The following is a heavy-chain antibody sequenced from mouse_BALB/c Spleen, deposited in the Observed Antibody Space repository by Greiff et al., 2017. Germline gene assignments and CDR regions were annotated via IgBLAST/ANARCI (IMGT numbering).Heavy chain of an antibody. D-gene: IGHD2-1*01. Sequence: QVHVKQPGAELVKPGASVKLSCKASGYTFTSYYMYWVKQRPGQGLEWIGGINPSNGGTNFNEKFKSKATLTVDKSSSTAYMQLSSLTSEDSAVYYCTRSNYGNYLDYWGQGTTLTVSS. CDR2: INPSNGGT. J-gene: IGHJ2*01. V-gene: IGHV1S81*02. CDR3: TRSNYGNYLDY. CDR1: GYTFTSYY.